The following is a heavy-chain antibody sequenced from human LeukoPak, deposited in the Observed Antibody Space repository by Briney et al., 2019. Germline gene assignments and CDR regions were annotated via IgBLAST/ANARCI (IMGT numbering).Heavy chain of an antibody. J-gene: IGHJ4*02. V-gene: IGHV3-23*01. CDR2: ISGGGNTT. CDR1: VITFNTYA. Sequence: GGSLRLSCEVSVITFNTYAMSCVRQAPGGGLKWVSGISGGGNTTYYTDSVKGQFAIYRDNSRNTLYLQMNSLRAEDTAVYFCAKGWATVPNDYWGQGTLVTVSS. CDR3: AKGWATVPNDY. D-gene: IGHD4-17*01.